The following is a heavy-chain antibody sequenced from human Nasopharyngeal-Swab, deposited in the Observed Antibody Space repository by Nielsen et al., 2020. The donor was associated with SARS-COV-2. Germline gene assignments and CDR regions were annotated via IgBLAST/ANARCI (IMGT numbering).Heavy chain of an antibody. Sequence: GGSLRLSCAASGFTFDDYTMHWVRQPPGEGLEWVSGINWNSGRKGYADSVKGRFTISRDNAKNSLYLQMNSLTTEDTAFYYCVKDPDPTPLTWYFDLWGHGTLVTVTS. V-gene: IGHV3-9*01. CDR3: VKDPDPTPLTWYFDL. J-gene: IGHJ2*01. CDR2: INWNSGRK. CDR1: GFTFDDYT.